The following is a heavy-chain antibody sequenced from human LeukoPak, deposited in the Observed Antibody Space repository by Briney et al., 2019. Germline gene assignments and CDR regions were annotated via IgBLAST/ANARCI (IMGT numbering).Heavy chain of an antibody. J-gene: IGHJ4*02. V-gene: IGHV4-59*12. Sequence: PSETLSLTCTVSGGSISNYYWTWIRQPPGKGLEWIGYIYYSGSTNYNPSLKSRVTISVDTSKNQFSLKLSSVTAADTAMYYCARESYYDSSGETDYWGQGTLVTVSS. CDR2: IYYSGST. CDR1: GGSISNYY. CDR3: ARESYYDSSGETDY. D-gene: IGHD3-22*01.